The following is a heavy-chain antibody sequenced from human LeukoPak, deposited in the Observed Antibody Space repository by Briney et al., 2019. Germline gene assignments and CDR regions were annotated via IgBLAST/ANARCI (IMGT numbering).Heavy chain of an antibody. Sequence: GESLKISCKASGYIFTNYWIGWVRQMPGKGLEWMGIIFPDDSETTYSPSFQGQVTISADKSVSTAYLQWSSLKASDTAIYYCARRHCSGGGCSYPPFDYWGRGTLVAVSS. V-gene: IGHV5-51*01. CDR3: ARRHCSGGGCSYPPFDY. J-gene: IGHJ4*02. CDR2: IFPDDSET. CDR1: GYIFTNYW. D-gene: IGHD2-15*01.